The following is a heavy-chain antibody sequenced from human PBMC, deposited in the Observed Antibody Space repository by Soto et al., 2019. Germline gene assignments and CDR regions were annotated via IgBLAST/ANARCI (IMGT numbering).Heavy chain of an antibody. CDR1: GGTIGDYY. CDR3: VTTHNRAGSFGS. Sequence: PSETLSLTCSISGGTIGDYYWSWIRRPPGKGVEGLSYIYYTGKTDQNPSLERRVSISLGTSKNQFSLHLRSVPAADPAVYYFVTTHNRAGSFGSWSTGILVTVSS. V-gene: IGHV4-59*01. J-gene: IGHJ4*02. D-gene: IGHD2-21*01. CDR2: IYYTGKT.